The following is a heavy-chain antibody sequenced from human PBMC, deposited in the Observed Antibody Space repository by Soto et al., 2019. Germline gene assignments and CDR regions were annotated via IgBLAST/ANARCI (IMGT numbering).Heavy chain of an antibody. D-gene: IGHD3-22*01. CDR3: ARGRYSDSSGFYDAFDI. V-gene: IGHV4-34*01. J-gene: IGHJ3*02. Sequence: QVQLQQWGAGLLKPSETLSLTCAVYGGSFVGYYWNWIRLPPGKGLEWIGQINQSGSTNYSPSLKSRVTVSVDTSNYQFSLTLHSVTAADTAVYYCARGRYSDSSGFYDAFDIWGQGTMVTVSS. CDR1: GGSFVGYY. CDR2: INQSGST.